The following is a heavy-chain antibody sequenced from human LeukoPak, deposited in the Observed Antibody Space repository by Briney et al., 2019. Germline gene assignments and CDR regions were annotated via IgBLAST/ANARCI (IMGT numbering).Heavy chain of an antibody. CDR1: GGSFSGYY. CDR3: ARRNTVAAAFDY. Sequence: SETLSLTCAVYGGSFSGYYWSWIRQPPGKGLEWIGEINHSGSTNYNLSLKSRVTISVDTSKNQFSLKLSSVTAADTAVYYCARRNTVAAAFDYWGQGTLVTVSS. CDR2: INHSGST. J-gene: IGHJ4*02. V-gene: IGHV4-34*01. D-gene: IGHD6-19*01.